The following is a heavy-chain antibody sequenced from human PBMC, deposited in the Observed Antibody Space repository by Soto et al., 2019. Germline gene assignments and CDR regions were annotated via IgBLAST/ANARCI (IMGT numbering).Heavy chain of an antibody. D-gene: IGHD7-27*01. CDR2: IYDGGTI. V-gene: IGHV4-30-4*01. J-gene: IGHJ4*02. Sequence: QVQLQESGPRLVSPSQTLSLTCTVSGGSISSAAYCWSWIRQSPDKGLEWIGHIYDGGTIYSSPSLKGRVTISADTSETQFSLKLSSVSAADKAVYYCARGPSGDKIDYWGQGIQVTVSS. CDR3: ARGPSGDKIDY. CDR1: GGSISSAAYC.